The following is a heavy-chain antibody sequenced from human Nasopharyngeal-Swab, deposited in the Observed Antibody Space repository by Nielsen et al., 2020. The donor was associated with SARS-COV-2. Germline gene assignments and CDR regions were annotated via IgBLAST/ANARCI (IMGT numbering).Heavy chain of an antibody. CDR1: GCTFSSYA. CDR3: ARNFRGYSGYEEDGMDV. V-gene: IGHV1-69*13. CDR2: IIPIFGTA. D-gene: IGHD5-12*01. J-gene: IGHJ6*02. Sequence: SSVTVSCQASGCTFSSYAISWVRQAPGQGLEWMGGIIPIFGTANYAQKLQGRVTITADESTSTAYMELSSLRSEDTAVYYCARNFRGYSGYEEDGMDVWGQGTTVTVSS.